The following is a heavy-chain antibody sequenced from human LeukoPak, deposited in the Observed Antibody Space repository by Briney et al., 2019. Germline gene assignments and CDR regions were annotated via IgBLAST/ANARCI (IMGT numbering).Heavy chain of an antibody. J-gene: IGHJ4*02. CDR2: IYTSGST. V-gene: IGHV4-4*07. CDR3: ARDRVGSGSYSFDY. Sequence: SETLSLTCTVSGGSISSYYWSWIRQPAGKGLEWIGRIYTSGSTNYNPSHKSRVTMSVDTSKNQFSLKLSSVTAADTAVYYCARDRVGSGSYSFDYWGQGTLVTVSS. D-gene: IGHD3-10*01. CDR1: GGSISSYY.